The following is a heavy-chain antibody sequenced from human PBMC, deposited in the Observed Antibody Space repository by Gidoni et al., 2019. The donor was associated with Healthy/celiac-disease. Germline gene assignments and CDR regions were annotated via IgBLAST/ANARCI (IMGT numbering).Heavy chain of an antibody. CDR2: IYHSGST. D-gene: IGHD3-22*01. Sequence: QVQLQESGPGLVKPSETLSLTCAVSGYSISSGYYWGWIRQPPGKGLEWIGSIYHSGSTYYNPSLKSRVTISVDTSKNQFSLKLSSVTAADTAVYYCARDLIVRDSSGYYYGYFDYWGQGTLVTVSS. CDR3: ARDLIVRDSSGYYYGYFDY. J-gene: IGHJ4*02. CDR1: GYSISSGYY. V-gene: IGHV4-38-2*02.